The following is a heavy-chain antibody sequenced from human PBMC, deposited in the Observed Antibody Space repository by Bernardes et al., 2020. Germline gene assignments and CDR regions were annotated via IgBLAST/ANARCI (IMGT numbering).Heavy chain of an antibody. CDR3: ARTKYCSSTSCFRGFDI. V-gene: IGHV4-34*01. D-gene: IGHD2-2*01. Sequence: SENLSLTCAVYGGSFSGYYWTWIRQPPGKGLEWIGEINHSGSTNYNPSLKSRLTISVDTSKNQFSLKLSSVPAADTAVYYCARTKYCSSTSCFRGFDIWGQGTMVTVSS. CDR1: GGSFSGYY. CDR2: INHSGST. J-gene: IGHJ3*02.